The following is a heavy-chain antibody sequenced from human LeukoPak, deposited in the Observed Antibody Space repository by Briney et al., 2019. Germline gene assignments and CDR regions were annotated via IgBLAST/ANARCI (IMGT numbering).Heavy chain of an antibody. V-gene: IGHV3-49*04. Sequence: GGSLRLSCTASGFTFGDYAMSWVRQAPGKGLEWVGFIRSKAYGGTTEYAASVKGRFTISRDDSKSIAYLQMNSLKTEDTAVYYCTREGPGVWDYYMDVWGKGTTVTASS. CDR3: TREGPGVWDYYMDV. CDR2: IRSKAYGGTT. CDR1: GFTFGDYA. J-gene: IGHJ6*03. D-gene: IGHD3-16*01.